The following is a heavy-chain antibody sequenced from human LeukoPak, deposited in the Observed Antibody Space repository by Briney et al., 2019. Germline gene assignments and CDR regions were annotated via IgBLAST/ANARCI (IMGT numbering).Heavy chain of an antibody. Sequence: GGSLRLSCAASGFTFSSYWMSWVRQAPGKGLEWVANIKQDGSEKYYVDSVKGRFTISRDNSKNTLYVQMNSLRAEDTAVYYCAKGKDYYLDYWGQGTLVTVSS. J-gene: IGHJ4*02. CDR1: GFTFSSYW. CDR2: IKQDGSEK. V-gene: IGHV3-7*01. D-gene: IGHD3-10*01. CDR3: AKGKDYYLDY.